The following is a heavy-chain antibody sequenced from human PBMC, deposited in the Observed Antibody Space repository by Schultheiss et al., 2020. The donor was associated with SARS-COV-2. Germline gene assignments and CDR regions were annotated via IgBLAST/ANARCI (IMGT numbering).Heavy chain of an antibody. CDR2: IWYDGSNK. Sequence: GGSLRLSCAASGFTFSSYGMHWVRQAPGKGLEWVAVIWYDGSNKYYADSVKGRFTISRDNSKNTLYLQMNSLRAEDTAVYYCARGQLSRVLQSDAFDIRGQGTMVTVSS. CDR1: GFTFSSYG. J-gene: IGHJ3*02. CDR3: ARGQLSRVLQSDAFDI. V-gene: IGHV3-33*01. D-gene: IGHD6-19*01.